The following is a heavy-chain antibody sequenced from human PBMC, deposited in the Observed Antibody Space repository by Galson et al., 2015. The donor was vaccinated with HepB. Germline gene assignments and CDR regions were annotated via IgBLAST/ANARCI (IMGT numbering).Heavy chain of an antibody. V-gene: IGHV3-33*01. CDR3: ARDVGSAPFDI. D-gene: IGHD1-26*01. CDR2: LWADGSIQ. CDR1: GFTFSRSG. Sequence: SLRLSCAPSGFTFSRSGMHWVRQAPGKGLEWVAVLWADGSIQYYGDSVKGRFTISRDNSKNVLYLHMNSLRVDDTAVYYCARDVGSAPFDIWGQGTTVTVSS. J-gene: IGHJ3*02.